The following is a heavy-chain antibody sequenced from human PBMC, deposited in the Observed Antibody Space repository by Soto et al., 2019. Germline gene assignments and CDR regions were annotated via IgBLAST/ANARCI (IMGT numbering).Heavy chain of an antibody. D-gene: IGHD2-21*02. CDR1: GGSISSSSYF. CDR2: IYYSGST. J-gene: IGHJ5*02. CDR3: ARHPSDFWFDP. V-gene: IGHV4-39*01. Sequence: QLQLQESGPGLVKPSETLSLTCSVSGGSISSSSYFWGWIRQPPGKGLEWIGGIYYSGSTYYNPSLKSRVPVSVDTSKNQFSLKLSSVTAADTAVYYCARHPSDFWFDPWGQGTLVTVSS.